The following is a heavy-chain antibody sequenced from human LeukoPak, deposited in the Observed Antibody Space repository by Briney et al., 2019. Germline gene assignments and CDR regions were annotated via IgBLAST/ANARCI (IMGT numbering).Heavy chain of an antibody. Sequence: GRSLRLSCAASGFTFSSYGMHWVRQAPGKGLEWVAVIWYDGSNKYYADSVKGRFTISRDNSKNTLYLQMNSLRAEDTAVYYCAKTYYDILTGMRGAFDIWGQGTMVTVSS. D-gene: IGHD3-9*01. J-gene: IGHJ3*02. CDR2: IWYDGSNK. CDR1: GFTFSSYG. CDR3: AKTYYDILTGMRGAFDI. V-gene: IGHV3-33*06.